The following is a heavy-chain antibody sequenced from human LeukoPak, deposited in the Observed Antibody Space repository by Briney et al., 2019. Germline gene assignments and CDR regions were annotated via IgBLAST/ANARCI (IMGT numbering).Heavy chain of an antibody. D-gene: IGHD1-7*01. CDR2: ILYDAFNT. CDR1: GFAFSNYD. Sequence: GKSLRLSCAASGFAFSNYDMNWVRQAPGKGLEWVAAILYDAFNTYYADSVKGRFTISRDNSKNTLYLQMNSLRAEDTAVYYCAKLAPIGTTLGLLFDYWGQGTLVTVSS. J-gene: IGHJ4*02. CDR3: AKLAPIGTTLGLLFDY. V-gene: IGHV3-30*18.